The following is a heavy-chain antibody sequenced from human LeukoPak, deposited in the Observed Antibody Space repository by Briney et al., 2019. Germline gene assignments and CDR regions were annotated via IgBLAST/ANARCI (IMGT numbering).Heavy chain of an antibody. V-gene: IGHV3-11*06. CDR3: ARDATSGWPFDF. CDR2: ISSSSSYT. Sequence: PGGSLRLSCAASGFTFSDYYMSWIRQAPGKGLEWVSYISSSSSYTNYADSVKGRFTISRDNAKNSLYLQMNSLRAEDTAVYFCARDATSGWPFDFWGQGTLITVSS. D-gene: IGHD6-19*01. J-gene: IGHJ4*02. CDR1: GFTFSDYY.